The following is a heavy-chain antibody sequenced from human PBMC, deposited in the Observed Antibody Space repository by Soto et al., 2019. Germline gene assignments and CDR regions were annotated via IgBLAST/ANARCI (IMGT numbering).Heavy chain of an antibody. CDR3: SRDLYEIVVPAAIHYYYYGMDV. Sequence: SETLSLTCTVSGGSISSGGYYWSWIRQHPGKGLEWIGYIYNSGSTYYNPSLKSRVTISVDTSKNQFSLKLSSVTAADTAVYYCSRDLYEIVVPAAIHYYYYGMDVWGQGTTVTVSS. CDR1: GGSISSGGYY. CDR2: IYNSGST. J-gene: IGHJ6*02. V-gene: IGHV4-31*03. D-gene: IGHD2-2*01.